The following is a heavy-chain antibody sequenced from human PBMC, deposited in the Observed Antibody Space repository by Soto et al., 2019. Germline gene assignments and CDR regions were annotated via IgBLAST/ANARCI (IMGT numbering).Heavy chain of an antibody. CDR1: VGSFTSNNW. J-gene: IGHJ4*02. CDR3: ASRDPGTSVDY. Sequence: SETLSVTCAFSVGSFTSNNWWTWFRQPPGQGLEWIVEIYRTGSTNYNPSLKSRVTISLDKSENQFSLKVTSLTAADTAVYYCASRDPGTSVDYWGQGTLVTVSS. CDR2: IYRTGST. D-gene: IGHD1-7*01. V-gene: IGHV4-4*02.